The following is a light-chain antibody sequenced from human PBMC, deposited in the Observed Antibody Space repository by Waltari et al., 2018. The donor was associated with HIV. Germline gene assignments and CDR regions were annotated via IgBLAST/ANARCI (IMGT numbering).Light chain of an antibody. J-gene: IGLJ2*01. CDR3: SSYGDSLKVL. CDR2: EVT. V-gene: IGLV2-8*01. Sequence: QSALTQPPSASGSLGQSVTISCTGSSSDIGAYDFVSWFQQPPHSAPKLLLYEVTRRPSTVSDRCSGSRSGNTAFLTVAGLQPDDEATYFCSSYGDSLKVLFGGGTNVTVL. CDR1: SSDIGAYDF.